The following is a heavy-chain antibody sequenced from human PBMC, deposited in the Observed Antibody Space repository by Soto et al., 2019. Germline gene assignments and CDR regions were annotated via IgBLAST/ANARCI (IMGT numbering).Heavy chain of an antibody. J-gene: IGHJ6*02. D-gene: IGHD5-12*01. V-gene: IGHV4-31*03. CDR3: ARDLLQVVASGYDLGYYYYGMDV. CDR1: GGSISSGGYY. CDR2: IYYSGST. Sequence: SETLSLTCTVSGGSISSGGYYWSWIRQHPGKGLEWIGYIYYSGSTYYNPSLKSRVTISVDTSKNQFSLKLSSVTAADTAVYYCARDLLQVVASGYDLGYYYYGMDVWGQGTTVTRLL.